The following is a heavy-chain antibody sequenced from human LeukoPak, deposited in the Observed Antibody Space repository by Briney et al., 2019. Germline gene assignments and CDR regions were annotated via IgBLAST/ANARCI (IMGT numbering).Heavy chain of an antibody. D-gene: IGHD4-23*01. CDR2: IYHSGST. V-gene: IGHV4-38-2*01. CDR1: GYSISSGYY. J-gene: IGHJ4*02. CDR3: ARLYSGVTRPFDY. Sequence: SETLSLTCAVSGYSISSGYYWGWIRQPPGKGLEWIGRIYHSGSTYYNPSLKSRVTISVDTSKNQFSLKLSSVTAADTAVYYCARLYSGVTRPFDYWGQGTLVTVSS.